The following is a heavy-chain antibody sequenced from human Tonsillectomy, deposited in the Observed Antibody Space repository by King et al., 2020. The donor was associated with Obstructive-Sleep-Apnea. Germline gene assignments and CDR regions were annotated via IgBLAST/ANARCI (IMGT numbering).Heavy chain of an antibody. Sequence: VQLVESGAEVKKPGASVKVSCKASGYTFTSYGISWVRQAPGQGLEWMGWISTYNGNTNYAQKLQGRVTMTTDTSTSTANMELRSLRSDDTAVYYCARDPRGGIAVAGGNWYLDLWGRGTLVTVSS. J-gene: IGHJ2*01. CDR1: GYTFTSYG. D-gene: IGHD6-19*01. V-gene: IGHV1-18*01. CDR3: ARDPRGGIAVAGGNWYLDL. CDR2: ISTYNGNT.